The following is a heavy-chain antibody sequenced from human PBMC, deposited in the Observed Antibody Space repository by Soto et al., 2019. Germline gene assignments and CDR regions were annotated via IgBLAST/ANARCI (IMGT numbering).Heavy chain of an antibody. V-gene: IGHV4-34*01. D-gene: IGHD6-6*01. CDR2: INHSGST. CDR3: ARAVIAARRGKYNWFDP. Sequence: QVQLQQWGAGLLKPSETLSLTCAVYGGSFSGYYWSWIRQPPGKGLEWIGEINHSGSTNYNPSLTSRVTISVDTSKNQFSLKLSSVTAADTAVYYCARAVIAARRGKYNWFDPWGQGTLVTVSS. CDR1: GGSFSGYY. J-gene: IGHJ5*02.